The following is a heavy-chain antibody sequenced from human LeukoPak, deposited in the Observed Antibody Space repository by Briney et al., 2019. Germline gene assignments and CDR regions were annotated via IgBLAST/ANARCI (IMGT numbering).Heavy chain of an antibody. Sequence: PGGSLRLSCAASGFTFNTYAMHWVRQAPGKGLEWVTVISYGGNTKYYADSVKGRFTISRDNSKNTLYMQMNSLRAEDMAVYYCARDQGGDGGFDYWGQGVLVTVSS. CDR3: ARDQGGDGGFDY. J-gene: IGHJ4*02. CDR1: GFTFNTYA. CDR2: ISYGGNTK. D-gene: IGHD2-21*01. V-gene: IGHV3-30*04.